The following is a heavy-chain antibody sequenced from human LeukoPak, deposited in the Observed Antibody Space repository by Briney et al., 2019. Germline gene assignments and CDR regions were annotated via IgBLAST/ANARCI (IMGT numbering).Heavy chain of an antibody. CDR3: ARGAYCGGDCYSYNWFDP. CDR1: GFTFSSYS. J-gene: IGHJ5*02. Sequence: GGSLRLSCAASGFTFSSYSMNWVRQAPGKGLEWVSYISSSSSTIYYADSVKGRFTISRDNAKNSLYLQMNSLRDEDTAVYYCARGAYCGGDCYSYNWFDPWGQGTLVTVSS. CDR2: ISSSSSTI. D-gene: IGHD2-21*02. V-gene: IGHV3-48*02.